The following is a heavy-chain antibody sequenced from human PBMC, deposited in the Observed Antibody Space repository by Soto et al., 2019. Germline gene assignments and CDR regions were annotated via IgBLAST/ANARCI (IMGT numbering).Heavy chain of an antibody. D-gene: IGHD2-15*01. CDR3: ARDRVVAATDYYGMDV. CDR1: GFTFSSYA. V-gene: IGHV3-30-3*01. CDR2: ISYDGSNK. Sequence: PGGSLRLSCAASGFTFSSYAMHWVRQAPGKGLEWVAVISYDGSNKYYADSVKGRFTISRDNSKNTLYLQMNSLRAEDTAVYYCARDRVVAATDYYGMDVWGQGTTVTVSS. J-gene: IGHJ6*02.